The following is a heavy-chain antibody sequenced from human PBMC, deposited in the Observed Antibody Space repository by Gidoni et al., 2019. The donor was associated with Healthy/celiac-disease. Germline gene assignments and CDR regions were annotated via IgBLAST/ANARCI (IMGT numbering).Heavy chain of an antibody. D-gene: IGHD3-3*01. V-gene: IGHV1-69*01. CDR1: GATFSSHA. J-gene: IGHJ6*03. CDR3: ARVEAIFGVVINYYYYYMDV. CDR2: IIPIFGTA. Sequence: QVPLVQSGAEVKKPGSAVMVSCKASGATFSSHAISWVRQAPGLGLEWMGGIIPIFGTATYAQKIKGRVTITADESTSTAYMELSSLRAEDTAVYYCARVEAIFGVVINYYYYYMDVWGKGTTVTVSS.